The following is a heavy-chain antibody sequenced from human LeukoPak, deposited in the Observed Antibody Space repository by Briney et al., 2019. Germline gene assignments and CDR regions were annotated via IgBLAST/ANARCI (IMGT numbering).Heavy chain of an antibody. Sequence: GGSLRLSCTGSGFTFGDYGMGWVRQAPGKGLQWVGFIRSKTYGGATDSAASVKGRFTISRDDSKSIAYLQMNSLKTEDTGVYYCTRDNYDGNAYFSDYWGQGTLVTVSS. CDR2: IRSKTYGGAT. J-gene: IGHJ4*02. V-gene: IGHV3-49*04. D-gene: IGHD3-22*01. CDR3: TRDNYDGNAYFSDY. CDR1: GFTFGDYG.